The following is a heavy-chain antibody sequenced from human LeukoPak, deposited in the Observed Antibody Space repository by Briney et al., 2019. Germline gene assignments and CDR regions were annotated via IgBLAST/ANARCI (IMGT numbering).Heavy chain of an antibody. V-gene: IGHV3-7*01. J-gene: IGHJ4*02. D-gene: IGHD3-22*01. Sequence: GGSLRLSCAASGFTFSSYWMSWVRQAPGKGLEWVANIKQDGSEKYYVDSVKGRFTISRDNAKNSLYLQMNSLRAEDTAVYYCAREGSSGYYQPFDYWGQGTLVTVSS. CDR3: AREGSSGYYQPFDY. CDR2: IKQDGSEK. CDR1: GFTFSSYW.